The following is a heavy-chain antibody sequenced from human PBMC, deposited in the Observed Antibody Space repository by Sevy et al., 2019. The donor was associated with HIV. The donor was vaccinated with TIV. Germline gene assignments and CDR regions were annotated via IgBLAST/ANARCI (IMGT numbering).Heavy chain of an antibody. CDR3: ARDRRLVYYYYGMDV. CDR1: GGSISSGGYY. CDR2: IYYSGST. J-gene: IGHJ6*02. Sequence: SETLSLTCTVSGGSISSGGYYWSWIRQHPGKGLEWTGYIYYSGSTYYNPSLKSRVTISADTSKNQFSLKLSSVTAADTAVYYCARDRRLVYYYYGMDVWGQGTTVTVSS. V-gene: IGHV4-31*03.